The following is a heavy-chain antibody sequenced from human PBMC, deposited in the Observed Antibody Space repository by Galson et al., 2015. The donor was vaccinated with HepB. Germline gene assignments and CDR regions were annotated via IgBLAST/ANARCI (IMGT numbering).Heavy chain of an antibody. CDR3: AKGTMIVVETVVDV. V-gene: IGHV3-43D*04. CDR2: ISWDGGST. CDR1: GFTFDDYA. J-gene: IGHJ6*02. D-gene: IGHD3-22*01. Sequence: SLRLSCAASGFTFDDYAMHWVRQAPGKGLEWVSLISWDGGSTYYADSVKGRFTISRDNSKNPLYLQMNSLRAEDTALYYCAKGTMIVVETVVDVWGQGTTVTVSS.